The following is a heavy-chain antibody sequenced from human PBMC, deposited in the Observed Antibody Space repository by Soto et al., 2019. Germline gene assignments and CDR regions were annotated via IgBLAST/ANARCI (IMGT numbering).Heavy chain of an antibody. V-gene: IGHV2-5*02. CDR1: GFSLNTRGVG. J-gene: IGHJ4*02. CDR3: AHRQTYCGGDCNSAFAS. CDR2: IYWDDDK. Sequence: QITLKESGPTLVKPTQTLTLTCTFSGFSLNTRGVGVGWIRQPPGKALEWLALIYWDDDKRYSPSLKSRLTITKDTPKTQVDLTMTNMDPEDTATYYCAHRQTYCGGDCNSAFASWGQGTLVTVSS. D-gene: IGHD2-21*02.